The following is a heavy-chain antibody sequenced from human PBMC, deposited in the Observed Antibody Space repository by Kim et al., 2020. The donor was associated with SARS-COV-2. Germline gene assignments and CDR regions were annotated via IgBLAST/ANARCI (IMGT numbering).Heavy chain of an antibody. CDR1: GFTFSSYG. Sequence: GGSLRLSCAASGFTFSSYGMHWVRQAPGKGLEWVAVISYDGSNKYYADSVKGRFTISRDNSKNTLYLQMNSLRAEDTAVYYCAKDLGLYCGGDCYSEVGYWGQGTLVTVSS. V-gene: IGHV3-30*18. J-gene: IGHJ4*02. D-gene: IGHD2-21*01. CDR2: ISYDGSNK. CDR3: AKDLGLYCGGDCYSEVGY.